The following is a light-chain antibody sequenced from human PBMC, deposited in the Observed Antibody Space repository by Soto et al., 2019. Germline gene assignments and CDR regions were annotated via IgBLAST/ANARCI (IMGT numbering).Light chain of an antibody. Sequence: QSVLTQPPSVSGAPGQRFTISCTGSSTNLGAGYGVHWYQQLPGTAPKLLIVGNTIRPSGVPDRLSASTSGTSASLAITGLQAEDEGDYYCQSYDSTLSARYVFGTGTKVTVL. CDR2: GNT. J-gene: IGLJ1*01. V-gene: IGLV1-40*01. CDR1: STNLGAGYG. CDR3: QSYDSTLSARYV.